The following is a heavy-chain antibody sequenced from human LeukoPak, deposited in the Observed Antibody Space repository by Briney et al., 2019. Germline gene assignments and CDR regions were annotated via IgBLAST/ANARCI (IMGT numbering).Heavy chain of an antibody. V-gene: IGHV3-21*01. CDR2: ISHDGMNA. CDR1: GLHFSGTA. Sequence: GGSLRLSCAASGLHFSGTAMSWVRQAPGKGLEWVSAISHDGMNAYYADSVKGRFTISRDNAKNSLYLQMNSLRAEDTAVYYCARVYCSSTSCYYFDYWGQGTLVTVSS. J-gene: IGHJ4*02. D-gene: IGHD2-2*01. CDR3: ARVYCSSTSCYYFDY.